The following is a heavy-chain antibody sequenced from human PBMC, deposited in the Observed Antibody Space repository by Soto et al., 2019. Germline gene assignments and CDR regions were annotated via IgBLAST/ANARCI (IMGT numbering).Heavy chain of an antibody. CDR3: ARVHVMVVAGSTFDY. Sequence: SETLSLTCNVSGYSVSSGSYWGWIRQPPGKGPEWIASIYHGGTTFYNPSLKSRSSISVDTAHNRISLKLRSVTAADTAVYYCARVHVMVVAGSTFDYWGHGTLVTVSA. CDR1: GYSVSSGSY. CDR2: IYHGGTT. V-gene: IGHV4-38-2*02. J-gene: IGHJ4*01. D-gene: IGHD6-19*01.